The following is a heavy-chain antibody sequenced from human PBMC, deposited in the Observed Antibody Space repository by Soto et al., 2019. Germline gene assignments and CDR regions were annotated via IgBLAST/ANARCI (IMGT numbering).Heavy chain of an antibody. CDR3: ARFVGGSMYDNSGKYDS. CDR2: ISYDGSRT. D-gene: IGHD3-22*01. J-gene: IGHJ5*01. V-gene: IGHV3-30*03. CDR1: GFIFSGSG. Sequence: QVQLVESGGGVVQPGRSLRLTCAASGFIFSGSGMHWVRQAPGKGLEWVALISYDGSRTYYADSVRDRFTISRDNGQNTLYLQMTSLRAEDTAVYFCARFVGGSMYDNSGKYDSWGQGTLVIVSS.